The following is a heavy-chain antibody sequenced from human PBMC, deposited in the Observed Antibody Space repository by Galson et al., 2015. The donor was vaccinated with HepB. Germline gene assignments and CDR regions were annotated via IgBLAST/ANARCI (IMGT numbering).Heavy chain of an antibody. CDR2: ISYDRGNT. J-gene: IGHJ4*02. D-gene: IGHD2-8*02. CDR1: GFTFSSYA. CDR3: AGQDPRRYCTSVNCSTRKTLEY. V-gene: IGHV3-30-3*01. Sequence: SLRLSCAASGFTFSSYAMHWVRQAPGKGLEWVSVISYDRGNTHYADSVKGRFTISRDNSKNTLWLQMNSLRAEDTAVYYSAGQDPRRYCTSVNCSTRKTLEYWGQGALVTVSS.